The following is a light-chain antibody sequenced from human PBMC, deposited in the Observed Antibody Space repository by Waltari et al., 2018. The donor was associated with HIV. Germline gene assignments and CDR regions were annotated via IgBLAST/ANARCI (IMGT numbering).Light chain of an antibody. Sequence: ATPMTQSPSSLSASTANKVTITCRASQDIGNYLAWYQQKPGKAPKLLIYGASTLQSGVPPRFSGSGSGTDFTLTINCLQSEDFATYFCQQCYNNPRTFGQGTKVEIK. CDR2: GAS. J-gene: IGKJ1*01. CDR1: QDIGNY. CDR3: QQCYNNPRT. V-gene: IGKV1-8*01.